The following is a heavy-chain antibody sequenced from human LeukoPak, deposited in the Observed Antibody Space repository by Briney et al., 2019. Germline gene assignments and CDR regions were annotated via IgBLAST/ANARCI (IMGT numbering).Heavy chain of an antibody. J-gene: IGHJ6*04. CDR2: ISSSGSTI. CDR3: AELGITMIGGV. V-gene: IGHV3-48*03. Sequence: GGSLRLSCAASGFTFSSYEMNWVRQAPGKGLEWVSYISSSGSTIYYADSVKGRFTISRDNAKKSLYLQMNSLRAEDTAVYYCAELGITMIGGVWGKGTTVTISS. CDR1: GFTFSSYE. D-gene: IGHD3-10*02.